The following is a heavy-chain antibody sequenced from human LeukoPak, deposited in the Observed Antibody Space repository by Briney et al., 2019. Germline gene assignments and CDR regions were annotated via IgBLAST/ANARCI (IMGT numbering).Heavy chain of an antibody. J-gene: IGHJ6*02. CDR2: IYPGDSDT. CDR1: GYSFTSYW. Sequence: GESLKISCKGSGYSFTSYWIGWVRQMPGKGLEWMGIIYPGDSDTRYNPSFQGQVTISADKSISTAYLQWSSLKASDTAMYYCARATVGKPTYYYYGMDVWGQGTTVTVSS. V-gene: IGHV5-51*01. CDR3: ARATVGKPTYYYYGMDV. D-gene: IGHD4-23*01.